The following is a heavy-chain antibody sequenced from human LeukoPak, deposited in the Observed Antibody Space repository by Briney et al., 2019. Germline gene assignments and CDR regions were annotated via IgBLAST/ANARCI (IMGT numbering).Heavy chain of an antibody. J-gene: IGHJ4*02. D-gene: IGHD2-2*02. CDR3: ARAGYCSSTSCYTGHYFDY. CDR1: GFTFSSCA. V-gene: IGHV3-30*01. Sequence: GGSLRLSCAASGFTFSSCAMHWVRQAPGKGLEWVAVISYDGSNKYYADSVKGRFTISRDNSKNTLYLQMNSLRGEDTAVYYCARAGYCSSTSCYTGHYFDYWGQGTLVTVSS. CDR2: ISYDGSNK.